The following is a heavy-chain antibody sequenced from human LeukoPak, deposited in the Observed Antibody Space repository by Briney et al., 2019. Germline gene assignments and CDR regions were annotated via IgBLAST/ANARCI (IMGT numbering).Heavy chain of an antibody. CDR1: GFTFSTYA. D-gene: IGHD2-2*01. V-gene: IGHV3-23*01. Sequence: PGGSLRLSCAASGFTFSTYAMSWVRQAPGKGLEWVSAICGSDGSRYYADSVKGRFTISRDNSKNTLYLQMNSLRGEDTAVYNCAKGGSPSCYSSSGYWGQGTLVTVSS. CDR2: ICGSDGSR. CDR3: AKGGSPSCYSSSGY. J-gene: IGHJ4*02.